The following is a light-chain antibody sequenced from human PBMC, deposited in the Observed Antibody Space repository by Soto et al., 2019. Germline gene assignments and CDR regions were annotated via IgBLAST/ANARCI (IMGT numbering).Light chain of an antibody. Sequence: EIVLTQSPGTLSLSPGERATLSCRASQSVSSSYLAWYQQKPGQALRLLIYGASSRATGIPDRFSGNGSGTDFTLNISRLEPEDFVVYYCQQYGSSPPIYTFGQGTKLEIK. V-gene: IGKV3-20*01. CDR2: GAS. CDR1: QSVSSSY. J-gene: IGKJ2*01. CDR3: QQYGSSPPIYT.